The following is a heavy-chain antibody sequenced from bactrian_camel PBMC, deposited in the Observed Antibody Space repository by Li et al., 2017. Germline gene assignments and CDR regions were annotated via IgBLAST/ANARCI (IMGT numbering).Heavy chain of an antibody. CDR1: GNIASSYC. CDR2: IYTGGGST. V-gene: IGHV3S54*01. J-gene: IGHJ6*01. CDR3: AAARVVWVPGILRAADVDY. D-gene: IGHD5*01. Sequence: VQLVESGGASVQAGGSLRLSCAASGNIASSYCMGWFRQAPGKEREGVARIYTGGGSTYYADSVKGRFTISRDSAKNTIYLQMSSLNAEDTAMYYCAAARVVWVPGILRAADVDYWGQGTQVTVS.